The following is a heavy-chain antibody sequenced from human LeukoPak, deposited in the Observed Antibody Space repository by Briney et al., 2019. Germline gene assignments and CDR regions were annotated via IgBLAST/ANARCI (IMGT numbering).Heavy chain of an antibody. D-gene: IGHD3-22*01. CDR2: IKSKTDGGTT. Sequence: GGSLRLSCAASGFTFSNAWMSWVRQAPGKGLEWVGRIKSKTDGGTTDYAAPVKGRFTISRDDSKNTLYLQMNSLKTEDTAVYYCITDTYYYDSSGYASRFDYWGQGTLVTVSS. V-gene: IGHV3-15*01. CDR1: GFTFSNAW. J-gene: IGHJ4*02. CDR3: ITDTYYYDSSGYASRFDY.